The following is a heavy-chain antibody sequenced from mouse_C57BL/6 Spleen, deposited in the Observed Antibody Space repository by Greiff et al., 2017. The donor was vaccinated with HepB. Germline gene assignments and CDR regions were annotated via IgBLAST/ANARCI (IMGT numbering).Heavy chain of an antibody. CDR3: ARSGRWLLLLDY. Sequence: EVQLQQSGPELVKPGASVKMSCKASGYTFTDYNMHWVKQSHGKSLEWIGYINPNNGGTSYNQKFKGKATLTVNKSSSTAYMELRSLTSEDSAVDYCARSGRWLLLLDYWGQGTTLTVSS. D-gene: IGHD2-3*01. CDR2: INPNNGGT. CDR1: GYTFTDYN. V-gene: IGHV1-22*01. J-gene: IGHJ2*01.